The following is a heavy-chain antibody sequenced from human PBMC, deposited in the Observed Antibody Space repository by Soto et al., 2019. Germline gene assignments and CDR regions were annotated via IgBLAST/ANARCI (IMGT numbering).Heavy chain of an antibody. J-gene: IGHJ6*02. Sequence: GGSLRLSCVASGFTDSANYMTWVRQAPGKGLDWGSLIYPGGNTDYAASVEGRFTISRDNSWNTLYLQLHSLRAEDSAVYYCARRGSRVCSHAMDVWGQVTTVTVSS. D-gene: IGHD2-15*01. CDR2: IYPGGNT. CDR3: ARRGSRVCSHAMDV. V-gene: IGHV3-53*01. CDR1: GFTDSANY.